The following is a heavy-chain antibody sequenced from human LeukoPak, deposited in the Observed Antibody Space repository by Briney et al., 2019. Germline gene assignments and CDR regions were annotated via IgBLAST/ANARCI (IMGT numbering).Heavy chain of an antibody. CDR1: GGSFSGYY. CDR2: INHSGST. V-gene: IGHV4-34*01. Sequence: SETLSLTCAVYGGSFSGYYWSWIRQPPGKGLEWIGEINHSGSTNYNPSLKSRVTISVDTSKNQFSLKLSSVTAADTAVYYCARQGSSSPNAFDIWGQGTMVTVSS. J-gene: IGHJ3*02. CDR3: ARQGSSSPNAFDI. D-gene: IGHD6-13*01.